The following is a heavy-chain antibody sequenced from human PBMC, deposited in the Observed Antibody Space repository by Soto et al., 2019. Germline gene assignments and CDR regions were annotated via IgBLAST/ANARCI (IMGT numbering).Heavy chain of an antibody. CDR3: ARTIAGGTLHAFDI. D-gene: IGHD1-26*01. V-gene: IGHV3-23*01. J-gene: IGHJ3*02. CDR2: ITGSGGDT. Sequence: PGGSLRLSCAASGFTFSSYAMNWVRQAPGKGLGWLSTITGSGGDTYYADSVGGRFTISRDSSKNTLYLQMNSLRAEDTAVYYCARTIAGGTLHAFDIWGQGTMVTVSS. CDR1: GFTFSSYA.